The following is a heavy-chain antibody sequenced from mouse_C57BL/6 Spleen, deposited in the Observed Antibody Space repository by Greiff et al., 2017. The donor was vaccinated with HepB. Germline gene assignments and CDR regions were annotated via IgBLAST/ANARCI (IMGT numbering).Heavy chain of an antibody. V-gene: IGHV1-82*01. CDR3: ARENYYGSSYLYYAMDY. Sequence: QVQLKQSGPELVKPGASVKISCKASGYAFSSSWMNWVKQRPGKGLEWIGRIYPGDGDTNYNGKFKGKATLTADKSSSTAYMPLSSLTSEDSAVYFCARENYYGSSYLYYAMDYWGQGTSVTVSS. CDR1: GYAFSSSW. D-gene: IGHD1-1*01. CDR2: IYPGDGDT. J-gene: IGHJ4*01.